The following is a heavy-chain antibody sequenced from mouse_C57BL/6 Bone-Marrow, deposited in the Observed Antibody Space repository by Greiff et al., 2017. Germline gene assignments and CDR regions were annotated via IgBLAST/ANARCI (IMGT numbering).Heavy chain of an antibody. J-gene: IGHJ1*03. CDR2: IYPSDSET. D-gene: IGHD1-1*01. Sequence: QVQLQQPGAELVRPGSSVKLSCKASGYTFTSYWLDWVKQRPGQGLEWIGNIYPSDSETHYNQKFKDKATLTVDKSSSTAYMQLRSLTSADSAVYYCARSGYYGGRWYFDVWGTGTTGTVSS. V-gene: IGHV1-61*01. CDR3: ARSGYYGGRWYFDV. CDR1: GYTFTSYW.